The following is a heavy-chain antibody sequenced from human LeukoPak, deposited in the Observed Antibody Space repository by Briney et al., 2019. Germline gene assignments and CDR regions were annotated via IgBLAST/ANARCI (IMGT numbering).Heavy chain of an antibody. CDR1: GGTFSSYA. Sequence: SVKVSCKASGGTFSSYAISWVRQAPGQGLEWMGGIIPIFGTANYAQKFQGRVTITADKSTSTAYMELSSLRSEDTAVYYCASPYYYRSGSYYAFDPWGQGTLVTVSS. D-gene: IGHD3-10*01. J-gene: IGHJ5*02. V-gene: IGHV1-69*06. CDR2: IIPIFGTA. CDR3: ASPYYYRSGSYYAFDP.